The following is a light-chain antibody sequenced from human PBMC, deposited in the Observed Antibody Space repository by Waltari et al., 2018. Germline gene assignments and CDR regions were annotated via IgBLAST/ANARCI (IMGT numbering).Light chain of an antibody. V-gene: IGKV1-5*03. CDR2: KAS. CDR1: QSISSW. J-gene: IGKJ1*01. Sequence: IQMTQSPSTLSASVGDRVTIPCRASQSISSWLAWYQQKPGKAPKLLIYKASSLESGVPSRFSGSGSGTEFTLTISSLQPDDFATYYCQQYNSYLRTFVQGTKVEIK. CDR3: QQYNSYLRT.